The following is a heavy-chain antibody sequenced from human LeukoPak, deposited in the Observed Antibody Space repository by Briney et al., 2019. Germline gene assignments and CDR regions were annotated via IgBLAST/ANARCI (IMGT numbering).Heavy chain of an antibody. V-gene: IGHV1-8*03. CDR3: ARAAILPPDAFDI. Sequence: ASVKVSCKASGYTFTSYDINWVRQATGQGLEWMGWMNLNSGNTGYAQKFQGRVTITRNTSISTAYMELSSLRSEDTAVYYCARAAILPPDAFDIWGQGTMVTVSS. CDR2: MNLNSGNT. CDR1: GYTFTSYD. D-gene: IGHD1-14*01. J-gene: IGHJ3*02.